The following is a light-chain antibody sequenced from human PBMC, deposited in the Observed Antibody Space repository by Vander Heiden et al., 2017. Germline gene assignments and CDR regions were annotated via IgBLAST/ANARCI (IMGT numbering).Light chain of an antibody. J-gene: IGKJ2*01. CDR2: DAS. Sequence: DIQMTQFPSSLSASVGDRVTITCQASQDISNYLNWYQQKPGKAPKLLIYDASNLETGVPSRFSGRASGTDFTFTISSLQPEDLATSYCQQDDNLPVTFGQGTKLEIK. CDR1: QDISNY. V-gene: IGKV1-33*01. CDR3: QQDDNLPVT.